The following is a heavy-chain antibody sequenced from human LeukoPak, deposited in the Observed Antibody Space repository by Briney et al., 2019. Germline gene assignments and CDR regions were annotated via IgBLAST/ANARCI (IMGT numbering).Heavy chain of an antibody. J-gene: IGHJ4*02. CDR2: ISADGGST. V-gene: IGHV3-43*02. CDR1: GLNFDDSA. Sequence: GGSLRLPCVTSGLNFDDSAMHWVRKAPGKGLEWVSLISADGGSTFSADSVKGRFSISRDNSKNSLYLQMNSLRSEDTAMYYCAKESGKFDYWGQGNLVALSS. CDR3: AKESGKFDY.